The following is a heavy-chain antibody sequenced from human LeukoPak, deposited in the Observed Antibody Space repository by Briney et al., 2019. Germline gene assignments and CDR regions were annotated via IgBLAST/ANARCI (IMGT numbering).Heavy chain of an antibody. J-gene: IGHJ4*02. CDR3: ARDVASHMGLANYFDY. CDR1: GYTFTSHY. V-gene: IGHV1-46*01. D-gene: IGHD2-2*01. CDR2: ISPSGGST. Sequence: ASVKVSCKASGYTFTSHYIHWVRQAPGQGLEWMGIISPSGGSTTYAQKFQGRVTMTRDTFTSTVYMDLSSLRSDDTAVYYCARDVASHMGLANYFDYWGQGALVIVSS.